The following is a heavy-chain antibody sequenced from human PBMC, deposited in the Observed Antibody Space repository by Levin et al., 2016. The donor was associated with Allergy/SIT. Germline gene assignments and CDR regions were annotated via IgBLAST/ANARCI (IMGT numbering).Heavy chain of an antibody. J-gene: IGHJ4*02. CDR2: IDPSDSYT. CDR3: ARPSIAAAGNGIYANPVDDY. Sequence: VRQMPGKGLEWMGRIDPSDSYTNYSPSFQGHVTISADKSISTAYLQWSSLKASDTAMYYCARPSIAAAGNGIYANPVDDYWGQGTLVTVSS. V-gene: IGHV5-10-1*01. D-gene: IGHD6-13*01.